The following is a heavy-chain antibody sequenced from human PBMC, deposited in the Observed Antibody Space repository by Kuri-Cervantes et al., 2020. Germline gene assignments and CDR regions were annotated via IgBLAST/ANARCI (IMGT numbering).Heavy chain of an antibody. D-gene: IGHD3-10*01. Sequence: LSLTCAASGFTFDDYAMHWVRQAPGKGLEWVSGISWNSGSIGYADSVKGRFTISRDNAKNSLYLQMNSLRAEDTAVYYCATPSMVRGVMEYYYYGMDVWGQGTTVTVSS. CDR2: ISWNSGSI. CDR3: ATPSMVRGVMEYYYYGMDV. CDR1: GFTFDDYA. J-gene: IGHJ6*02. V-gene: IGHV3-9*01.